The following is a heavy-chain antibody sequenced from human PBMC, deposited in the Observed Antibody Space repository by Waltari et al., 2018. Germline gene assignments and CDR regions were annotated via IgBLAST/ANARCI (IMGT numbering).Heavy chain of an antibody. CDR3: ARGGIEAIFGVVIDYYYYYMDV. CDR2: IYYSVST. D-gene: IGHD3-3*01. V-gene: IGHV4-59*01. J-gene: IGHJ6*03. CDR1: GGSISSYY. Sequence: QVQLQESGPGLVKPSETLSLTCTVSGGSISSYYWSWIRQPPGKGLEWIGYIYYSVSTNYNPSLKSRVTISVDTSKNQVSLKLSSVTAADTAVYYCARGGIEAIFGVVIDYYYYYMDVWGKGTTVTVSS.